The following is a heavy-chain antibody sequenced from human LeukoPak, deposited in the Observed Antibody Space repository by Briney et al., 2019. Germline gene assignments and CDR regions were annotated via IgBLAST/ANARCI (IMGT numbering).Heavy chain of an antibody. Sequence: GGSLRLSCAASGFTFSSYGMHWVRQAPGKGLEWVAVISYDGSNKHYADSVKGRFTISRDNSKNTLYLQMNSLRAEDTAVYYCAKGPYYYDSSHAFDIWGQGTMVTVSS. CDR2: ISYDGSNK. D-gene: IGHD3-22*01. CDR3: AKGPYYYDSSHAFDI. V-gene: IGHV3-30*18. CDR1: GFTFSSYG. J-gene: IGHJ3*02.